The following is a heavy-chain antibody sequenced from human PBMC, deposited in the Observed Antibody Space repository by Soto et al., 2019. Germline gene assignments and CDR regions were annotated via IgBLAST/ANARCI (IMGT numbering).Heavy chain of an antibody. CDR1: GGSISSGGYY. J-gene: IGHJ5*02. CDR3: ARVLGVDPTVTTGGFDP. V-gene: IGHV4-31*03. Sequence: QVQLQESGPGLVKPSQTLSLTCTVSGGSISSGGYYWSWIRQHPGKGLERIGYIYYSGSTYYNPSLKSRVTISVDTSKNQFSLKLSSVTAADTAVYYCARVLGVDPTVTTGGFDPWGQGTLVTVSS. D-gene: IGHD4-17*01. CDR2: IYYSGST.